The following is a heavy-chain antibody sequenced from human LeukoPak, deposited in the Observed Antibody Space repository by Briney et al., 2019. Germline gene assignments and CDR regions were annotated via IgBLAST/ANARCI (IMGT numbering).Heavy chain of an antibody. CDR1: GFTFNSYA. CDR2: ISYDGSNK. CDR3: ARDEARWLVWEDAFDI. D-gene: IGHD6-19*01. J-gene: IGHJ3*02. V-gene: IGHV3-30*04. Sequence: GRSLRLSCAASGFTFNSYAMHWVRQAPGKGLEWVAVISYDGSNKYYADSVKGRFTISRDNSKNTMYLQMNSLRAEDTAVYYCARDEARWLVWEDAFDIWGQGTMVTVSS.